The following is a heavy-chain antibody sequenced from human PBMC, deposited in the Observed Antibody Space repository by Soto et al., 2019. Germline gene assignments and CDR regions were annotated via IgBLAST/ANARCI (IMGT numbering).Heavy chain of an antibody. CDR2: IYPGDSDT. CDR3: ARLTTGTTSYGMDV. V-gene: IGHV5-51*01. CDR1: GYNFTNYW. J-gene: IGHJ6*02. D-gene: IGHD1-7*01. Sequence: GESLKISCKGSGYNFTNYWIGWVRQMPGKGLEYMGIIYPGDSDTRYSPSFQGQVTVSADESINTAYLQWSSLKASDTAMYYCARLTTGTTSYGMDVWGQGTTVTVSS.